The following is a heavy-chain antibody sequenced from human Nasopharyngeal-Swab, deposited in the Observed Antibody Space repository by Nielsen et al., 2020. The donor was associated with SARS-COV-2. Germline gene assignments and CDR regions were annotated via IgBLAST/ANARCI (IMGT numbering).Heavy chain of an antibody. Sequence: SVKVSCKASGDTFSSHAFNWVRQAPGQGLEWMGGIIPISGSAKYAQQFQGRVTITADKSTSTVNMDLSSLRSDDTAVYYCASFSDHAFYYYGMDVWGQGTTVTVSS. CDR2: IIPISGSA. V-gene: IGHV1-69*06. CDR3: ASFSDHAFYYYGMDV. J-gene: IGHJ6*02. D-gene: IGHD3-16*01. CDR1: GDTFSSHA.